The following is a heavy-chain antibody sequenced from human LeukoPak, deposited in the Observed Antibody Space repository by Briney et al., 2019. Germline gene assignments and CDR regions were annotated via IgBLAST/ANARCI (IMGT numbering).Heavy chain of an antibody. J-gene: IGHJ3*02. CDR2: IYRDGST. D-gene: IGHD1-26*01. CDR1: GFIFSNNS. Sequence: VGTLRLSCADSGFIFSNNSMNWVRQAPGKGLEWGSSIYRDGSTHYSDSVQRRFTVSRDNSQNTLYLQMHSLRTEDTGIYYCAKDVVGAEGSFEMWGQGTMVTVSS. CDR3: AKDVVGAEGSFEM. V-gene: IGHV3-53*01.